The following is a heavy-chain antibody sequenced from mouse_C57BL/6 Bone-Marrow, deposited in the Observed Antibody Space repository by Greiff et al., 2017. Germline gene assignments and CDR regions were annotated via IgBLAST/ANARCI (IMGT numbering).Heavy chain of an antibody. CDR3: ARRERDYYAMDY. CDR2: IYPRSGNT. V-gene: IGHV1-81*01. Sequence: QVQLKESGAELARPGASVKLSCKASGYTFTSYGISWVKQRTGQGLEWIGEIYPRSGNTYYNEKFKGKATLTADKSSSTAYMELRSLTSEDSAVYFCARRERDYYAMDYWGQGTSVTVSS. CDR1: GYTFTSYG. J-gene: IGHJ4*01.